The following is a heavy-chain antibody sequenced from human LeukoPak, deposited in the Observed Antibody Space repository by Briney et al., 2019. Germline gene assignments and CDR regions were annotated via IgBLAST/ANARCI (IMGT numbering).Heavy chain of an antibody. D-gene: IGHD5-24*01. J-gene: IGHJ4*02. V-gene: IGHV4-30-4*08. CDR2: IYYSGST. CDR3: ARDRDGYNFIDY. Sequence: PSQTLSLTCNVSGDSISSGNDYWSWIRQPPGKGLEWIGYIYYSGSTYYNPSLMSRITISVDTSKNQFSLKLSSVTAADTAVYYCARDRDGYNFIDYWGQGTLVTVSS. CDR1: GDSISSGNDY.